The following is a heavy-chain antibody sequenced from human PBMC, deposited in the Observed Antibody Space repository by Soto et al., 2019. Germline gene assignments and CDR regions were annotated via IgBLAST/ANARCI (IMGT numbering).Heavy chain of an antibody. CDR3: ARGYGRNFDY. J-gene: IGHJ4*02. V-gene: IGHV4-39*07. D-gene: IGHD5-18*01. Sequence: PSETLSLTCTVSGGSISSSSYYWGWIRQPPGKGLEWIGSLFYSGSTYYNPSLKGRVTISVDTSKNQFSLKLSSVTAADTAVYYCARGYGRNFDYWGQGTLVTVSS. CDR1: GGSISSSSYY. CDR2: LFYSGST.